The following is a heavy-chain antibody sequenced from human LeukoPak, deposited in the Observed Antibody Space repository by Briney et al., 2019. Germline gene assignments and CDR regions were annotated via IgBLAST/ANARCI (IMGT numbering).Heavy chain of an antibody. CDR1: GFTFSSYG. CDR3: AKDRRDGSGSYYKDY. Sequence: GGSLRLSCAASGFTFSSYGMHWVRQAPGKGLEWVAFIRYDGSNKYYADSVKGRFTISRDNSKNTLYLQMNSLRAEDAAVYYCAKDRRDGSGSYYKDYWGQGTLVTVSS. CDR2: IRYDGSNK. D-gene: IGHD3-10*01. J-gene: IGHJ4*02. V-gene: IGHV3-30*02.